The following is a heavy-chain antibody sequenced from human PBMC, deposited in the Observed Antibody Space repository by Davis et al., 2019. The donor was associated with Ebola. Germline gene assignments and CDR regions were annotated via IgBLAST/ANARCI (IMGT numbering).Heavy chain of an antibody. CDR2: ISWDGGST. J-gene: IGHJ6*02. CDR3: AKGSITIFGVVTDYYGMDV. V-gene: IGHV3-43D*03. Sequence: PGGPLRPSFAAPGFIFDAYAMPGFRQAPGKGLEWVSVISWDGGSTYYADSVKGRFTISRDNSKNSLYLQMNSLRAEDTALYYCAKGSITIFGVVTDYYGMDVWGQGTTVTVSS. CDR1: GFIFDAYA. D-gene: IGHD3-3*01.